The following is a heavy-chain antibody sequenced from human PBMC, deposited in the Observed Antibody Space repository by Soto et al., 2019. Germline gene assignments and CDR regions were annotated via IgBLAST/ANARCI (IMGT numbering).Heavy chain of an antibody. CDR1: GGSISSCGYS. CDR3: ASGGAYNILDY. D-gene: IGHD1-1*01. J-gene: IGHJ4*02. Sequence: SETLSLTCAVSGGSISSCGYSWSWNRQPPGQGREWIGYIYHSGSTYYNPSLKSRVTMSIDRSKIQFCLELGSVTAADTGVNYCASGGAYNILDYWGQGTLVTVSS. CDR2: IYHSGST. V-gene: IGHV4-30-2*01.